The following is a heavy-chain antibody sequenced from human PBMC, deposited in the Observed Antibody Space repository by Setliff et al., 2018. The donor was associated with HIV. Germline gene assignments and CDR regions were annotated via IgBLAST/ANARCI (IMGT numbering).Heavy chain of an antibody. CDR1: KYTFTDYY. CDR2: IIPIFGTT. D-gene: IGHD3-16*02. J-gene: IGHJ3*02. Sequence: VASVKVSCKASKYTFTDYYMHWVRQAPGQGLEWMGGIIPIFGTTNYAQKFQGRVTITTDESTSTAYMELSSLRSEDTAVYYCARANYDYVWGSYRPPDAFDIWGQGTMVTVSS. V-gene: IGHV1-69*05. CDR3: ARANYDYVWGSYRPPDAFDI.